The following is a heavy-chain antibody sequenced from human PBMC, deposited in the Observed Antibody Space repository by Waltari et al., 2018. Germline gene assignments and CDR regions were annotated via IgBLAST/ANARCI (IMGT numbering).Heavy chain of an antibody. Sequence: QVQLVESGGGVVQPGRSLRLSCAALGFTFSSHGMHWVRQVPGKGLEWVAIISNDESKIHYAESVKGRFTISRDNSKNTLYLQMNSLRTEDTALYYCAKDNPVVSYWGLGTLVTVAS. V-gene: IGHV3-30*18. J-gene: IGHJ4*01. CDR3: AKDNPVVSY. CDR2: ISNDESKI. CDR1: GFTFSSHG.